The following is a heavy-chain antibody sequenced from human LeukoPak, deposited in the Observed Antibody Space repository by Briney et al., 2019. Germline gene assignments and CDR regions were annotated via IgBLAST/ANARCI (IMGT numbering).Heavy chain of an antibody. V-gene: IGHV4-39*01. Sequence: PSETLSLTCTVSGGSISSSSYYWGWIRQPPGKGLEWIGSIYYSGSTYYNPSLKSRVTISVDTSKNQFSLKLSSVTAADTAVYYCASLDYGDYGVPYYYYGMDVWGQGTTVTVSS. D-gene: IGHD4-17*01. J-gene: IGHJ6*02. CDR2: IYYSGST. CDR1: GGSISSSSYY. CDR3: ASLDYGDYGVPYYYYGMDV.